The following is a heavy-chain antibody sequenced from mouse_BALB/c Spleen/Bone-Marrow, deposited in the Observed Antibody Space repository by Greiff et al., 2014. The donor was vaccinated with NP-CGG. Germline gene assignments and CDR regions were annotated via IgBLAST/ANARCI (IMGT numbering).Heavy chain of an antibody. Sequence: EVQLQQSGPELVKPGASVKISCKASGYTFSDYNMHWVKQSHGKSLEWIGNIYPYNGGTGYNQKFQEEGHIDCRQFLSTAYMELRSLTSEDSAVYHCARGWLLSWFAYWGQGTLVTVSA. V-gene: IGHV1S29*02. D-gene: IGHD2-3*01. CDR1: GYTFSDYN. J-gene: IGHJ3*01. CDR2: IYPYNGGT. CDR3: ARGWLLSWFAY.